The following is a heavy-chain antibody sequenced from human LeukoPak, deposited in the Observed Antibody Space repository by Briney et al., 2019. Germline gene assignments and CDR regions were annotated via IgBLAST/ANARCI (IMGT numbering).Heavy chain of an antibody. J-gene: IGHJ4*02. Sequence: GGSLRLSCAASGFTFSSYVMSWVRQAPGKGLEWVSGISGSGGSTYYADSVKGRFTISRDNSKNTLYLQMNSLRAEDTAVYYCAKGRSGWNYFDYWGQGTLVTVSS. CDR2: ISGSGGST. CDR1: GFTFSSYV. D-gene: IGHD6-19*01. CDR3: AKGRSGWNYFDY. V-gene: IGHV3-23*01.